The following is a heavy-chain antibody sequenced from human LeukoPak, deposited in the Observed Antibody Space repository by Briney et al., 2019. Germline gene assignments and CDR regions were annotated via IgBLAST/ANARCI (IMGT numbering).Heavy chain of an antibody. Sequence: GGSLRLSCAASGFTFSNYWTHWVRQAPGKGLEWVAVISYDGSNKYYADSVKGRFTISRDNSKNTLYLQMNSLRAEDTAVYYCARAPYSSGWFDDAFDIWGQGTMVTVSS. J-gene: IGHJ3*02. D-gene: IGHD6-19*01. V-gene: IGHV3-30*03. CDR3: ARAPYSSGWFDDAFDI. CDR2: ISYDGSNK. CDR1: GFTFSNYW.